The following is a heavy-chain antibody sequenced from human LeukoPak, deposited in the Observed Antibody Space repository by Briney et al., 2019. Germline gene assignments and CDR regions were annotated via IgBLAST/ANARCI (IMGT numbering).Heavy chain of an antibody. D-gene: IGHD2-15*01. V-gene: IGHV4-38-2*01. CDR3: ARLGESVVAETFYNWFDP. CDR1: GYSISSGYY. Sequence: SETLSLTCAVSGYSISSGYYWGWIRQPPGKGLEWIGSINHSGSTYYNPSLKSRVTISVDTSKNQFSLKLSSVTAADTAVYYCARLGESVVAETFYNWFDPWGQGTLVTVSS. CDR2: INHSGST. J-gene: IGHJ5*02.